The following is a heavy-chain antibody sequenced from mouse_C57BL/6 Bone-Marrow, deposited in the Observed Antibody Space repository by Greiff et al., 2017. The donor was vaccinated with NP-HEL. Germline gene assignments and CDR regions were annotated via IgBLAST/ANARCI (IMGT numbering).Heavy chain of an antibody. Sequence: QVQLQQPGAELVKPGASVKLSCKASGYTFTSYWMQWVKQRPGQGLEWIGEIDPSDSYTNYNQKFKGKATLTVDTSSSTAYMQLSSLTSEDSAVYYCAREEYYGSSCVLFAYWCRGNRVTVSA. CDR2: IDPSDSYT. CDR3: AREEYYGSSCVLFAY. CDR1: GYTFTSYW. V-gene: IGHV1-50*01. D-gene: IGHD1-1*01. J-gene: IGHJ3*01.